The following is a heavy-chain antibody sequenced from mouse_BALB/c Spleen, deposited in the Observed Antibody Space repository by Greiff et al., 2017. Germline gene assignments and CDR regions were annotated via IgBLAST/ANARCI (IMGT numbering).Heavy chain of an antibody. V-gene: IGHV1S135*01. Sequence: VQLKESGPELVKPGASVKVSCKASGYAFTSYNMYWVKQSHGKSLEWIGYIDPYNGGTSYNQKFKGKATLTVDKSSSTAYMHLNSLTSEDSAVYYCAKTTMITTGAMDYWGQGTSVTVSS. J-gene: IGHJ4*01. CDR3: AKTTMITTGAMDY. CDR2: IDPYNGGT. D-gene: IGHD2-4*01. CDR1: GYAFTSYN.